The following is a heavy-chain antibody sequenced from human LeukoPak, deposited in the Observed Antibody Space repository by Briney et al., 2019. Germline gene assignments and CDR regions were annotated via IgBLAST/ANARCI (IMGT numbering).Heavy chain of an antibody. V-gene: IGHV7-4-1*02. CDR1: GYTFTSYA. D-gene: IGHD3-22*01. CDR3: ARGGIGQNYYDSSGYSFDY. Sequence: ASVKVSCKASGYTFTSYAMNWVRQAPGQGLEWMGWINTNTGNPTYAQGFTGRFVFSLDTSVSTAYLQISSLKAEDTAVYYCARGGIGQNYYDSSGYSFDYWGQGTLVTVSS. CDR2: INTNTGNP. J-gene: IGHJ4*02.